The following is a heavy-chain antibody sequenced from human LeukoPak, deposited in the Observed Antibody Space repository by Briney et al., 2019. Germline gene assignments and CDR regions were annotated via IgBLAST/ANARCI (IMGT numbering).Heavy chain of an antibody. CDR2: IYYSGST. CDR3: ARDTPSLYGMDV. CDR1: GGSFSGYY. V-gene: IGHV4-59*01. J-gene: IGHJ6*02. Sequence: KSSETLSLTCPVYGGSFSGYYWSWIRQPPGKGLEWIGYIYYSGSTNYNPSLKSRVTISVDTSKNQFSLKLSSVTAADTAVYYCARDTPSLYGMDVWGQGTTVTVSS.